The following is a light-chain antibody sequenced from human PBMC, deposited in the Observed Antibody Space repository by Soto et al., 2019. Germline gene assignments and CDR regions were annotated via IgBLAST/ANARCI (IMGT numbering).Light chain of an antibody. V-gene: IGKV1-5*01. J-gene: IGKJ1*01. CDR3: QQYKTFSWT. Sequence: IHMTHTPYTPSAFFRGKVTIYYPASQSISSWLAWYQQKPGKAPKLLIYDASSLQSGVPSRFSGSGSGTEFTLTISSLQPDDFATYYCQQYKTFSWTFGQGTKVDI. CDR2: DAS. CDR1: QSISSW.